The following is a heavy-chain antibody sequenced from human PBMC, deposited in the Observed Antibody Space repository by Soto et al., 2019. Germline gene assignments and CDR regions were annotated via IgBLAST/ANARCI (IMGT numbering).Heavy chain of an antibody. J-gene: IGHJ6*02. CDR3: ARQKYDLLTGSNYYYYGMDV. V-gene: IGHV5-51*01. D-gene: IGHD3-9*01. CDR1: GYSFTSYW. CDR2: IYPDDSDT. Sequence: EVQLVQSGAEVKKPGESLKISCKGSGYSFTSYWIGWVRQMPGKGLEWMGIIYPDDSDTRYSPSFQGQVTISADKSISTAYLQWSSLKASDTAMYYCARQKYDLLTGSNYYYYGMDVWGQGTTVTVSS.